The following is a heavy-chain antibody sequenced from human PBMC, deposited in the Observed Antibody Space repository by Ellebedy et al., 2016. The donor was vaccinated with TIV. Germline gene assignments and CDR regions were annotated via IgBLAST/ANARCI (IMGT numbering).Heavy chain of an antibody. CDR3: ARAPGYSSSWYWGAFDI. Sequence: AASVKVSCKASGGTFSSYAISWVRQAPGQGLEWMGGIIPIFGTADYAQKFQGRVTITADESTSTAYMELSSLRSEDTAVYYCARAPGYSSSWYWGAFDIWGQGTMVTVSS. CDR1: GGTFSSYA. D-gene: IGHD6-13*01. J-gene: IGHJ3*02. V-gene: IGHV1-69*13. CDR2: IIPIFGTA.